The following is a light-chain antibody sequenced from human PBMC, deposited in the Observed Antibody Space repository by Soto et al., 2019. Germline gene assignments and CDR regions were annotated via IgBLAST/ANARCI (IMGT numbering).Light chain of an antibody. Sequence: EIVLTQSPVTLSLSPGERATLSCRASQSVSSSYLAWYQQKPGQAPRLLIYGASSRATGIPDWFSGSGSGTDFTLTISRLEPEDFAVYYCQQYGSSPTFGQGTRLEIK. J-gene: IGKJ5*01. V-gene: IGKV3-20*01. CDR3: QQYGSSPT. CDR1: QSVSSSY. CDR2: GAS.